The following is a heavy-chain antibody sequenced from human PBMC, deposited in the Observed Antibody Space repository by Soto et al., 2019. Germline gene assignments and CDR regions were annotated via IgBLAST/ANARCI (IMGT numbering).Heavy chain of an antibody. CDR2: IYHSGST. V-gene: IGHV4-4*02. Sequence: PSETLSLTCAVSGGSISSSNWWSWVRQPPGKGLEWIGEIYHSGSTNYNPSLKSRVTISVDKSKNQFSLKLSSVTAADTAVYYCARFQLAAAGTGYYYYGMDVWGQGTTVTVSS. CDR3: ARFQLAAAGTGYYYYGMDV. J-gene: IGHJ6*02. CDR1: GGSISSSNW. D-gene: IGHD6-13*01.